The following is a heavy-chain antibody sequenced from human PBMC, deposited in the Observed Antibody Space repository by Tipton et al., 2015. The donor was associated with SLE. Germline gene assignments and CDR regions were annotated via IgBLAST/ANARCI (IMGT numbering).Heavy chain of an antibody. CDR2: IYTSGST. D-gene: IGHD3-22*01. Sequence: TLSLTCTVSGGSISSYYWSRIRQPAGKGLEWIGRIYTSGSTNYNPSLKSRVTMSVDTSKNQFSLKLSSVTAADTAVYYCARESDDSSGYSDYWGQGTLVTVSS. J-gene: IGHJ4*02. V-gene: IGHV4-4*07. CDR3: ARESDDSSGYSDY. CDR1: GGSISSYY.